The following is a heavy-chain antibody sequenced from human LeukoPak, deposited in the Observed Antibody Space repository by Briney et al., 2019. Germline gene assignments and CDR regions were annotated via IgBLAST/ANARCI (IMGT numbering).Heavy chain of an antibody. CDR1: GYTFTDYY. CDR2: VDPEDGET. D-gene: IGHD6-13*01. V-gene: IGHV1-69-2*01. Sequence: ATVKISCKVSGYTFTDYYMHWLLQAPGKGLEWMGLVDPEDGETIYAEKFLGRVTITADTSTDTAYMELSSLRSEDTAVYYCATGEQQLVQDYWGQGTLVTVSS. CDR3: ATGEQQLVQDY. J-gene: IGHJ4*02.